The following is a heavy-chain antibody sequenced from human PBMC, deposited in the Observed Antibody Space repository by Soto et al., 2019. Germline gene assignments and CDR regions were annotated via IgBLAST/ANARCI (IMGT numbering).Heavy chain of an antibody. Sequence: SVKVSCKASGGTFSSYAISWVRQAPGQGLEWMGVIIPICGTANYAQKFQGRVTITADKSTSTAYMELSSLRAEDTAVYYCAASQDHYDILTGYRDPDYYYDGMDVWGQGTTVTVSS. V-gene: IGHV1-69*06. CDR1: GGTFSSYA. D-gene: IGHD3-9*01. J-gene: IGHJ6*02. CDR2: IIPICGTA. CDR3: AASQDHYDILTGYRDPDYYYDGMDV.